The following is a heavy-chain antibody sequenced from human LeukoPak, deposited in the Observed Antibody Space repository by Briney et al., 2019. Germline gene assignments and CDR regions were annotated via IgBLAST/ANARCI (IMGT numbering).Heavy chain of an antibody. Sequence: PGGSLRLSCAASGFTFSSYWMHWVRQAPGKGLVWVSRISNDGSSTTYADSVKGRFTISRDSAKNTLYLQMNSLRAEDTAVYYCAREVCSGGSCYFDYWGQGTLVTVSS. D-gene: IGHD2-15*01. V-gene: IGHV3-74*01. CDR1: GFTFSSYW. J-gene: IGHJ4*02. CDR3: AREVCSGGSCYFDY. CDR2: ISNDGSST.